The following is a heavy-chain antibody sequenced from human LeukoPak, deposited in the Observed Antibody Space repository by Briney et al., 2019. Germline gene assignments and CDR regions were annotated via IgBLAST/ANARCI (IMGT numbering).Heavy chain of an antibody. V-gene: IGHV3-21*01. D-gene: IGHD3-3*01. CDR1: GFTFSSYS. J-gene: IGHJ4*02. CDR3: ARLLTIFGMGSLRDY. Sequence: GGSLRLSCAASGFTFSSYSMNWVRQAPGKGLEWVSSISSSSSYIYYADSVKGRFTISRDNAKNSLYLQMNSLRAEDTAVYYCARLLTIFGMGSLRDYWGQGTLVTVSS. CDR2: ISSSSSYI.